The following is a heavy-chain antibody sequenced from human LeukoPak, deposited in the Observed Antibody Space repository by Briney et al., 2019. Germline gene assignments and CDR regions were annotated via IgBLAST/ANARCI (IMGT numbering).Heavy chain of an antibody. J-gene: IGHJ4*02. Sequence: GGSLRLSCAASGFTFSDSYMTWVRQAPGKGVEWVAYISGSGHDINYSDSVKGRFTISRDNAKNSLYLQMNSLRAEDTAVYYCARLKYSGSYPADYWGQGTLVTVSS. CDR3: ARLKYSGSYPADY. CDR2: ISGSGHDI. CDR1: GFTFSDSY. V-gene: IGHV3-11*01. D-gene: IGHD1-26*01.